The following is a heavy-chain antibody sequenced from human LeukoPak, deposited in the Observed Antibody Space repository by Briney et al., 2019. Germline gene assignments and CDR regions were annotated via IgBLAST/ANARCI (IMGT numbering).Heavy chain of an antibody. CDR1: GFTVSDYY. CDR2: ICSGGGT. J-gene: IGHJ3*02. CDR3: ARDRKGLDAFAI. Sequence: GGSLRLSCAASGFTVSDYYMSWVRQAPGKGLEWVSVICSGGGTYYADSLKGRFTISTDNSNNTVYLQMNSLIATDTAVYYCARDRKGLDAFAIWGQGTMVSVSS. V-gene: IGHV3-53*01.